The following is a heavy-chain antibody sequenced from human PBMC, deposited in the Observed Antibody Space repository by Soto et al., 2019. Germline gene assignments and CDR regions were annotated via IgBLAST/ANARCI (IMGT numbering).Heavy chain of an antibody. CDR2: IYYSGST. V-gene: IGHV4-59*08. D-gene: IGHD3-3*01. Sequence: PSETLSLTCTVSGGSISSYYWSWIRQPPGKGLEWIGYIYYSGSTNYNPSLKSRVTISVDTSKNQFSLKLSSVTAADTAVYYCASGTIFGVVSYYYYMDVWGKGTTVTVSS. CDR3: ASGTIFGVVSYYYYMDV. CDR1: GGSISSYY. J-gene: IGHJ6*03.